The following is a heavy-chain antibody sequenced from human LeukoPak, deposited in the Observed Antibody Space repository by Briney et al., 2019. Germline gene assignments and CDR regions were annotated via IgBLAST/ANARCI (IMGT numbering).Heavy chain of an antibody. Sequence: PSETLSLTCTVSGGSITSYYWTWIRQPPGKGLGWIGFIYGDGSTKYNPSLKSRVTMSVDTSKNQFSLKLSSATAADSAVYYCARDKDSATNHAKIRYDVWGQGTKVTVSS. CDR1: GGSITSYY. V-gene: IGHV4-59*01. D-gene: IGHD1-26*01. CDR2: IYGDGST. J-gene: IGHJ3*01. CDR3: ARDKDSATNHAKIRYDV.